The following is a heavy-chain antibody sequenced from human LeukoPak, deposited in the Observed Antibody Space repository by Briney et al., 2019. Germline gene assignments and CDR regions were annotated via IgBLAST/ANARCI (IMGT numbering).Heavy chain of an antibody. CDR2: ISGSGGST. CDR3: AKAPRLGTISFLNIYFDY. V-gene: IGHV3-23*01. D-gene: IGHD3-16*01. Sequence: PGGSLRLSCAASGFTFSSYAMSWVRQAPGKGLEWVSAISGSGGSTYYADSVKGRFTISRDNSKNTLYLQMNSLRAEDTAVYYCAKAPRLGTISFLNIYFDYWGQGTLVTVSS. J-gene: IGHJ4*02. CDR1: GFTFSSYA.